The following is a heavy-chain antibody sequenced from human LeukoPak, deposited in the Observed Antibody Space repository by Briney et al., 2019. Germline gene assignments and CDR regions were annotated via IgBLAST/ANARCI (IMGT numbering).Heavy chain of an antibody. CDR2: ISWNSGSI. V-gene: IGHV3-9*03. CDR3: ARDLMGYFEY. J-gene: IGHJ4*02. Sequence: GRSLRLSCAASGFTFDDYAMHWVRQAPGKGLEWVSGISWNSGSIGYADSVKGRFTISRDNAKNSLYLQMNSLRAEDMALYYCARDLMGYFEYWGQGTLVTVSS. D-gene: IGHD5-24*01. CDR1: GFTFDDYA.